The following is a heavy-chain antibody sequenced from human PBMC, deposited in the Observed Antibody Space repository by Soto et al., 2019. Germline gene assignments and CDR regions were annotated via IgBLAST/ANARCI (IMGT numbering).Heavy chain of an antibody. Sequence: GGSLRLSCAASGFTFDDYAMHWVRQAPGKGLEWVSGISWNSGSIGYADYVKGRFTISRDNAKNSLYLQMNSLRAEDTALYYCAIVIKGRVFGEDDAFDIWGQGTMVTVSS. CDR1: GFTFDDYA. V-gene: IGHV3-9*01. CDR2: ISWNSGSI. D-gene: IGHD3-16*01. CDR3: AIVIKGRVFGEDDAFDI. J-gene: IGHJ3*02.